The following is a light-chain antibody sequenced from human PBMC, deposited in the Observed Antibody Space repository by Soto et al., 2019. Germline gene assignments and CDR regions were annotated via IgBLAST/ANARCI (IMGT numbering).Light chain of an antibody. Sequence: QSALTQPDSLSGSPGQSITISCTGSSGDIGGFDLVSWYQQHPDKAPKLLLYEVNKRPSGVSNRFSGSKSGNTASLTISGLQADDEAYYYCCSYVGIRNFVFGGGTKLTVL. CDR2: EVN. J-gene: IGLJ2*01. CDR3: CSYVGIRNFV. V-gene: IGLV2-23*02. CDR1: SGDIGGFDL.